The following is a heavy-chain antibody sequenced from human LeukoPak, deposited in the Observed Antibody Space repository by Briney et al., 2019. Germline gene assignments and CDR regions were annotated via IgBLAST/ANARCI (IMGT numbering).Heavy chain of an antibody. CDR2: IYYTGST. Sequence: PSETLSLTCTVSGGSISNYYWSWIRQAPGRGLEWIGYIYYTGSTKYNPSLKRRATISVDKSNNQLSLKLRSVTAADTAIYYCARDQGYDFWSGYSAYDHWGQGTLVTVSS. J-gene: IGHJ4*02. CDR3: ARDQGYDFWSGYSAYDH. D-gene: IGHD3-3*01. CDR1: GGSISNYY. V-gene: IGHV4-59*01.